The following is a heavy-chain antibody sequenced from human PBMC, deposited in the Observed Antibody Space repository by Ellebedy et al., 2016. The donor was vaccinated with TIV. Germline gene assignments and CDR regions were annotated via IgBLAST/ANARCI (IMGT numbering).Heavy chain of an antibody. D-gene: IGHD3-22*01. CDR1: GYTFTSYY. CDR2: INPNSGGT. J-gene: IGHJ4*02. V-gene: IGHV1-2*04. Sequence: ASVKVSCKASGYTFTSYYMHWVRQAPGQGLEWMGWINPNSGGTNYAQKFQGWVTMTRDTSISTAYMELSRLRSDDTAVYYCARTDDSSGYYYSIDYWGQGTLVTVSS. CDR3: ARTDDSSGYYYSIDY.